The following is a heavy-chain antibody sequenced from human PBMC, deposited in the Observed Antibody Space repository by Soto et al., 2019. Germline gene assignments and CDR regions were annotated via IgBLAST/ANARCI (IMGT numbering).Heavy chain of an antibody. CDR3: ARAVRTAYPTPRDY. D-gene: IGHD2-8*02. V-gene: IGHV1-18*04. CDR2: ISAYNGNT. CDR1: GYTFTSYG. Sequence: QVQLVQSGAAVKKPGASVKVSCKASGYTFTSYGISWVRQAPGQGLEWMGWISAYNGNTNYAQKLQGIVTMTTDTSKSTAYMELRSLRSDDTAVYYCARAVRTAYPTPRDYWGQGTLVTVSS. J-gene: IGHJ4*02.